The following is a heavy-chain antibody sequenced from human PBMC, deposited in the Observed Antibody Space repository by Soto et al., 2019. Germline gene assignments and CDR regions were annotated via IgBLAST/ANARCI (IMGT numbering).Heavy chain of an antibody. CDR1: GCTFSSSA. CDR3: ARERPARGKDN. Sequence: QVQLVQSGAEVKKPGASVKDSCKDSGCTFSSSAISWVRQAPGHVLEWIGAIITVFGTAHYAQKFQGRVTRTGDNPTSTAYMDMRKHRSEDTLFYYCARERPARGKDNWGLRTTVTVSS. CDR2: IITVFGTA. J-gene: IGHJ6*01. V-gene: IGHV1-69*06. D-gene: IGHD2-2*01.